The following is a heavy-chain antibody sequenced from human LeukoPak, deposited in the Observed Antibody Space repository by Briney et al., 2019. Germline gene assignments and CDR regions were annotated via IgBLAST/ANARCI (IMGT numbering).Heavy chain of an antibody. V-gene: IGHV3-33*01. CDR2: IWYDGSNK. J-gene: IGHJ4*02. D-gene: IGHD6-25*01. CDR1: GFTFSSYG. Sequence: GRSLRLSCAASGFTFSSYGMHWVRQAPGKGLEWVAVIWYDGSNKYYADSVKGRFTLSRDNSKNTVYLQMNSLRAEDTAVCYCARLSGWFDYWGQGTLVTVSA. CDR3: ARLSGWFDY.